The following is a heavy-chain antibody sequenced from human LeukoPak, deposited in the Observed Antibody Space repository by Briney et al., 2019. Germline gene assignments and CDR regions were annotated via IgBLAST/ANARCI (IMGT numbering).Heavy chain of an antibody. D-gene: IGHD3-10*01. CDR3: ARDLLLWFGELSPPPQRLGMDV. CDR2: IYDSGST. CDR1: GGSISSHY. J-gene: IGHJ6*02. V-gene: IGHV4-59*11. Sequence: SETLSLTCTVSGGSISSHYWSWIRQPPGKGLEWIGYIYDSGSTNYNPSLKSRVTISVDTSKNQFSLKLSSVTAADTAVYYCARDLLLWFGELSPPPQRLGMDVWGQGTTVTVSS.